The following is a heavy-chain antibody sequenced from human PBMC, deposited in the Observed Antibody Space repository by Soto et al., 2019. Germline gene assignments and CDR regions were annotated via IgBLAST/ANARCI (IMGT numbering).Heavy chain of an antibody. V-gene: IGHV4-39*01. D-gene: IGHD2-15*01. J-gene: IGHJ4*02. CDR2: IYCSGST. CDR3: ARRVVVAAIFGY. Sequence: PSETLSLTCTVSGDSISSSSYYWGWIRQPPGKGLEWIGSIYCSGSTYYNPSLKSRVTISVDTSKNQFSLKLSSVTAADTAVYYCARRVVVAAIFGYWGQGTLVTVSS. CDR1: GDSISSSSYY.